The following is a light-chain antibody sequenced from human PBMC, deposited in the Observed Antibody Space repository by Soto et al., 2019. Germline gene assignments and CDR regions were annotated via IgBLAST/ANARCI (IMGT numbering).Light chain of an antibody. Sequence: EMVMTQSPATLSVSPGERATLSCRATQGIKDYLAWFQQKPGQAPRLLIYGASTRATAIPARFSGSGSGTEFTLSISSLQSEDFAVYYCQQYNTWPRTFGQGTKVETK. CDR3: QQYNTWPRT. J-gene: IGKJ1*01. CDR1: QGIKDY. CDR2: GAS. V-gene: IGKV3-15*01.